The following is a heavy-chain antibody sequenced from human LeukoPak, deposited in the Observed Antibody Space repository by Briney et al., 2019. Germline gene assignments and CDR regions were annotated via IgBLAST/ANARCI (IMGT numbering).Heavy chain of an antibody. CDR2: IYPGDSDT. D-gene: IGHD1-26*01. CDR3: ARQPLSYPFDY. V-gene: IGHV5-51*01. Sequence: GESLKIYCKGSGYSFTSYWIGWVRQMPGKGLEWTGIIYPGDSDTRYSPSFQGQVTISADQSISTAYLQWSSLKASDTAMYYRARQPLSYPFDYWGQGTLVTVSS. CDR1: GYSFTSYW. J-gene: IGHJ4*02.